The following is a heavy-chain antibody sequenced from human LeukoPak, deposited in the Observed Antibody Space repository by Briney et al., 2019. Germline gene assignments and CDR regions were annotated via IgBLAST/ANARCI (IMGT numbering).Heavy chain of an antibody. CDR3: AKFGPRGHHYYYYMDV. J-gene: IGHJ6*03. D-gene: IGHD3-10*01. Sequence: SETLSLTCTVSGGSISSYYWSWIRQPPGKGLEWIGYIYYSGSTNYNPSLKSRVTISVDTSKNQFSLKLSSVTAADTAVYFCAKFGPRGHHYYYYMDVWGKGTTVTISS. V-gene: IGHV4-59*01. CDR1: GGSISSYY. CDR2: IYYSGST.